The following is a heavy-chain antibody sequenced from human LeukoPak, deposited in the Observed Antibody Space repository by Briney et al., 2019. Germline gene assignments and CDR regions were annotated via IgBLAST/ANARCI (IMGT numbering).Heavy chain of an antibody. CDR1: VFSFSTYE. D-gene: IGHD2/OR15-2a*01. Sequence: GGALRLSCAASVFSFSTYEMSWVRQAPGKGLEGVAYIKQDGSEKDYVDSVKGRFTISRDNAKNSLYLQVNSLRAEDTAVYYCARSGNNYYYYMDVWGKGTTVTVSS. CDR3: ARSGNNYYYYMDV. V-gene: IGHV3-7*01. J-gene: IGHJ6*03. CDR2: IKQDGSEK.